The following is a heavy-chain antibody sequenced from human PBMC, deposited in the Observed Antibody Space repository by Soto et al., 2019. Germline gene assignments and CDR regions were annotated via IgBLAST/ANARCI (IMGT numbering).Heavy chain of an antibody. D-gene: IGHD6-13*01. CDR3: ARTLSSSWLRTFDY. J-gene: IGHJ4*02. CDR2: IYYSGNT. Sequence: SETLSLTCTVSGVSISGYYWNWIRQPPGKELEWIGYIYYSGNTNYNPSLKSRVTISVDTSKNQFSLKLSSVTAADTAVYYCARTLSSSWLRTFDYWGRGTLVTVSS. CDR1: GVSISGYY. V-gene: IGHV4-59*01.